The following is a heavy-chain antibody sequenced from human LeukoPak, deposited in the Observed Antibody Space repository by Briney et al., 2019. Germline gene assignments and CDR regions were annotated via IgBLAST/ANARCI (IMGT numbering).Heavy chain of an antibody. V-gene: IGHV3-21*01. CDR3: AKCSGGNCYHSDDH. Sequence: GGSLRLSCAASGFTFSSYEMNWVRQAPGEGLEWVSSISSGSRYIYYADSVKGRFTISRDNAKDSLYLQMNSLRAEDTAVYYCAKCSGGNCYHSDDHWGQGTLVTVSP. D-gene: IGHD2-15*01. J-gene: IGHJ5*02. CDR1: GFTFSSYE. CDR2: ISSGSRYI.